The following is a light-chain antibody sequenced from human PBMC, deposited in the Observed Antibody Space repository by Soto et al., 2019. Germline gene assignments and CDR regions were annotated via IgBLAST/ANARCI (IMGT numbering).Light chain of an antibody. CDR1: SGSIGSNY. CDR3: QSYDSSNPDVV. V-gene: IGLV6-57*04. J-gene: IGLJ2*01. CDR2: EDY. Sequence: NFMLTQPHSVSESPGKTVTISCTRSSGSIGSNYVQWYQQRPGSAPTTIIYEDYQRPSGVPDRFSGSIDSSSNSASLTISGLKTEDEADYYCQSYDSSNPDVVFGGGTKVTVL.